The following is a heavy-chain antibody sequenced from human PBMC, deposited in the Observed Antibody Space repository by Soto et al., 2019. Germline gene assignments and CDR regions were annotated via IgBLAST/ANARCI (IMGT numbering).Heavy chain of an antibody. CDR2: SRNKDRSYTT. Sequence: GGSLRLSCAASGFTLSDHHVDWVRQAPGKGLEWVARSRNKDRSYTTEYAASVKGRFIISRDDSKNSLYLQMNTLKTEDTAVYYCVSVGIYYNGLDVWGQGTTVTVSS. V-gene: IGHV3-72*01. CDR3: VSVGIYYNGLDV. D-gene: IGHD1-1*01. J-gene: IGHJ6*02. CDR1: GFTLSDHH.